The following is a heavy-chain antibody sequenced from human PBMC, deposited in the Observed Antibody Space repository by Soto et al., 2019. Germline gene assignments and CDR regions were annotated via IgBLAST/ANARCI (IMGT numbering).Heavy chain of an antibody. CDR3: ARRRGGGGY. CDR1: GFTVSNNY. D-gene: IGHD3-10*01. CDR2: IYSGGYT. V-gene: IGHV3-53*01. Sequence: EVQLVESGGGLIQPGGSLRLSCAVSGFTVSNNYMSWVRQAPGKGLEGVSVIYSGGYTAYGDSVKGRFTISRDNSKNTIDLKMNARRADDTAVFDWARRRGGGGYWGQGTLVTVSS. J-gene: IGHJ4*02.